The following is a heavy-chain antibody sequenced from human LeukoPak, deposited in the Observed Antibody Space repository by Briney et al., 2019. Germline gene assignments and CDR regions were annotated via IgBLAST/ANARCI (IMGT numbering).Heavy chain of an antibody. Sequence: SETLSLTCTVSGGSISSGDYYWSWIRQPPGKGLEWIGYIYYSGSTYYNPSLKSRVTISVDTSKNQFSLKLSSVTAADTAVYYCARASFGELSTRRFDPWGQGTLVTVSS. CDR1: GGSISSGDYY. V-gene: IGHV4-30-4*01. D-gene: IGHD3-10*01. CDR3: ARASFGELSTRRFDP. CDR2: IYYSGST. J-gene: IGHJ5*02.